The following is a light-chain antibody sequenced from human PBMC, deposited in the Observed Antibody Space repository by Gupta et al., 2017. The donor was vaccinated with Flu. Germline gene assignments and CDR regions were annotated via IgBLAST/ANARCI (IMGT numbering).Light chain of an antibody. CDR3: SSYTSSSVVV. Sequence: TSSDVGGYNYVSWYQQHPGKAPKLMIYDVSKRPSGVSNRFSGSKSGNTASLTISGLQAEDEADYYCSSYTSSSVVVFGGGTKLTVL. CDR2: DVS. J-gene: IGLJ2*01. V-gene: IGLV2-14*04. CDR1: SSDVGGYNY.